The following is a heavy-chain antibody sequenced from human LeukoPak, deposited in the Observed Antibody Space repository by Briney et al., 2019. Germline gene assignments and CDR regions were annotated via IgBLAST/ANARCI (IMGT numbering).Heavy chain of an antibody. J-gene: IGHJ5*02. CDR1: GFTFSSYG. CDR2: IRYDGSNK. CDR3: ARAGGGLLRYFDWLKH. Sequence: GGSLRLSCAASGFTFSSYGMHWVRQAPGKGLEWVAFIRYDGSNKYYADSVKGRFTISRDNAKNSLYLQMNSLRAEDTAVYYCARAGGGLLRYFDWLKHWGQGTLVTVSS. D-gene: IGHD3-9*01. V-gene: IGHV3-30*02.